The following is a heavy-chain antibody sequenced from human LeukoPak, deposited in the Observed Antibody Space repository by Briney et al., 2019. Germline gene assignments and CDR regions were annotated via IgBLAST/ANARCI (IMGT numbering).Heavy chain of an antibody. V-gene: IGHV1-69*05. CDR1: GGTSSSYA. CDR2: IIPIFGTA. D-gene: IGHD5-12*01. CDR3: ARGYSGYAESYFDY. Sequence: GASVKVSCKASGGTSSSYAISWVRQAPGQGLEWMGGIIPIFGTANYAQKFQGRVTITTDESTSTAYMELSSLRSEDTAVYYCARGYSGYAESYFDYWGQGTLVTVSS. J-gene: IGHJ4*02.